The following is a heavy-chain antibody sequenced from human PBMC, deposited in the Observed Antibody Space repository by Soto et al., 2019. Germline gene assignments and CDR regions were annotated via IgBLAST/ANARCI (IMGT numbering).Heavy chain of an antibody. J-gene: IGHJ6*01. CDR2: MNGEGSST. D-gene: IGHD3-3*01. V-gene: IGHV3-74*01. Sequence: EVQLVESGGGLDQHGGSLRLSCAASGFTFSKSWMHWVRQAPGKGLVWVSRMNGEGSSTTYADSVEGRFSISRDNARNTLYLQMNSLRAEDTAVYYCATGGDFWSGSMDVWGQGTTATVSS. CDR1: GFTFSKSW. CDR3: ATGGDFWSGSMDV.